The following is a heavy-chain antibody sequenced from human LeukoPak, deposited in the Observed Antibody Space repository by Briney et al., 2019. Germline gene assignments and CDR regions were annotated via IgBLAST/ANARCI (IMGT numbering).Heavy chain of an antibody. J-gene: IGHJ4*02. CDR1: GDFISSYY. Sequence: SETLSLTCTVSGDFISSYYWSWIRQPPGKGLEWIGDLYYSGCTNYNPSLKSRVIISVDTSKNQFSLSLSSVTAADTAVYYCARSRTTMIRGSPNWSFDYWGQGILVTVSS. D-gene: IGHD3-10*01. V-gene: IGHV4-59*01. CDR3: ARSRTTMIRGSPNWSFDY. CDR2: LYYSGCT.